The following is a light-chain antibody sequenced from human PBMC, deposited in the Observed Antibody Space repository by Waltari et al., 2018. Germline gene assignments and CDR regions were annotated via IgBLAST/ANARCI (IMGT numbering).Light chain of an antibody. Sequence: IVLTQSPSTLSLSPAQRATLSCRASQSVSSSYLAWYQQKPGQAPRLLIYGASSRATGIPDRFSGSGSGTDFTLTISRLEPEDFAVYYCQQYGSSPRLTFGGGTKVEIK. CDR2: GAS. V-gene: IGKV3-20*01. CDR1: QSVSSSY. CDR3: QQYGSSPRLT. J-gene: IGKJ4*01.